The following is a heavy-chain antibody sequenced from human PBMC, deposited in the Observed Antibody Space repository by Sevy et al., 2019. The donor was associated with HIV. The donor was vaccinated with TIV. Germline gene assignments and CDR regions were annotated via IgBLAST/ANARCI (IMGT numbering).Heavy chain of an antibody. CDR3: AREKCSFFRGDDSNTFYPRGVLDL. CDR2: VVPLFGKA. J-gene: IGHJ3*01. CDR1: GGSFSNFA. D-gene: IGHD3-22*01. V-gene: IGHV1-69*13. Sequence: ASVKVSCKASGGSFSNFAISWVRQAPGQGLEWMGGVVPLFGKANYELKFRDRLTITADESTRTAYMELSSLRSEDTAVYFCAREKCSFFRGDDSNTFYPRGVLDLWGQGTKVTVSS.